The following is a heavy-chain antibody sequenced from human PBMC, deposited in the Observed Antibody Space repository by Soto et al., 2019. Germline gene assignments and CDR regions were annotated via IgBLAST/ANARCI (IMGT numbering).Heavy chain of an antibody. Sequence: GGSLRLSCAASGFMFSGFGMHWVRQAPGKGLQWVAGISKDGSKEYYADSVKGRFTISRDNSKKTLYLQMNSLRAEDTAVYYCANPSGYYFGLGSHDEASDMWGQGTVVTVSS. CDR1: GFMFSGFG. J-gene: IGHJ3*02. CDR2: ISKDGSKE. CDR3: ANPSGYYFGLGSHDEASDM. D-gene: IGHD3-9*01. V-gene: IGHV3-30*18.